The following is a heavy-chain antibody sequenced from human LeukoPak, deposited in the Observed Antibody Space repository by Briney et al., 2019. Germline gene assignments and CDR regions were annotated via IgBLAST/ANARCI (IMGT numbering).Heavy chain of an antibody. Sequence: RASVKVSCKASGYTFTSYGISWVRQAPGQGLEWMGWISAYNGNTNYAQKRQGRVTMTTDTSTSTAYMELRSLRSDDTAVYYCARDLKSWYSSGETFDYWGQGTLVTVSS. J-gene: IGHJ4*02. CDR3: ARDLKSWYSSGETFDY. V-gene: IGHV1-18*01. D-gene: IGHD6-19*01. CDR1: GYTFTSYG. CDR2: ISAYNGNT.